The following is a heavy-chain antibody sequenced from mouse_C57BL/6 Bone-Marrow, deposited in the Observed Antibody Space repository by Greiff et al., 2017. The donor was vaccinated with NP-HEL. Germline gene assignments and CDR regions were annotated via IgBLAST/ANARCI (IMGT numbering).Heavy chain of an antibody. Sequence: EVNLVESEGGLVQPGSSMKLSCTASGFTFSDYYMAWVRQVPEKGLEWVANINYDGSSTYYLDSLKSRFIITIDNAKNILYLQMSSVKSEDTATYYCARGGYDYDADAMDYWGQGTSVTVSS. CDR2: INYDGSST. J-gene: IGHJ4*01. CDR3: ARGGYDYDADAMDY. CDR1: GFTFSDYY. D-gene: IGHD2-4*01. V-gene: IGHV5-16*01.